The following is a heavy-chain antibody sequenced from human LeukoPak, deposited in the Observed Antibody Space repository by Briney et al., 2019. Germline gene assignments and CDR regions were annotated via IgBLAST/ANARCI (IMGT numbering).Heavy chain of an antibody. CDR1: GFTFSSYG. CDR3: AKEHGGNYYFDY. V-gene: IGHV3-30*18. D-gene: IGHD4-23*01. J-gene: IGHJ4*02. CDR2: ISYDGSNK. Sequence: QPGGSLRLSCAASGFTFSSYGMHWVRQAPGKGLEWVAVISYDGSNKYYADSVKGRFTISRDNSKNTLYLQMNSLRAEDTAVYYCAKEHGGNYYFDYWGQGTLVTVSS.